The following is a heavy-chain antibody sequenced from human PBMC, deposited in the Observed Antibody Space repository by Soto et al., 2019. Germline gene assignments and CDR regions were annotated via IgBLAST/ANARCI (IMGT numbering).Heavy chain of an antibody. CDR3: ARSYYYGSGSYYMPYFYGMDV. CDR2: IYTSGGT. J-gene: IGHJ6*02. Sequence: TVSGGSFSSYYWSWIRQPAGKGLEWIGRIYTSGGTNYNPSLKSRVTMSVDMSKNQFSLTLSSVTAADTAVYYCARSYYYGSGSYYMPYFYGMDVWGQGTTVTVSS. CDR1: GGSFSSYY. D-gene: IGHD3-10*01. V-gene: IGHV4-4*07.